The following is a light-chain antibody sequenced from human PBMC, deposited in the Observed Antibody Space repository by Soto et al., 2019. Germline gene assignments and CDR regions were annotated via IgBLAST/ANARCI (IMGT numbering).Light chain of an antibody. V-gene: IGLV2-14*01. CDR2: DVN. Sequence: QSALTQPASVSGSPGQSITISCTGTSSDVGGYNYVSWYQQHPGKAPKLMIYDVNNRPSGVSNRFSGSKSGNTASLTISGLQAEDGAAYYCSSYTGSSRVLFGGGTKLTVL. J-gene: IGLJ2*01. CDR3: SSYTGSSRVL. CDR1: SSDVGGYNY.